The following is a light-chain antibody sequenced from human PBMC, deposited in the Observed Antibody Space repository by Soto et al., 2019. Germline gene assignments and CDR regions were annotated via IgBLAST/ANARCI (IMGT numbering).Light chain of an antibody. V-gene: IGLV2-14*01. CDR3: ASWDDSLSGVV. J-gene: IGLJ2*01. CDR1: SSDVGNYNY. Sequence: QSVLTQPASVSGSPGQSITISCTGTSSDVGNYNYVSWYQQYPGRVPKLLIYMVSNRPSGVSNRFSGSKSGNTASLAISGLRSEDEADYYCASWDDSLSGVVLGGGTKLTVL. CDR2: MVS.